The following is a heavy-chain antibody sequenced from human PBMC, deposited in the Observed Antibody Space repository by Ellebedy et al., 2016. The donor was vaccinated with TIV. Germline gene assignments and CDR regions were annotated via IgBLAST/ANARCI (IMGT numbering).Heavy chain of an antibody. CDR1: GFTFSGYA. D-gene: IGHD3-16*01. CDR3: VTWGQSYGR. J-gene: IGHJ4*02. V-gene: IGHV3-23*01. Sequence: GESLKISCVASGFTFSGYAMSWVRQAPGKGLEWVSGINNGGRTTSYADSVKGRFTISSDNSRSTLYLQMNSLRAEDSAVYYGVTWGQSYGRWGQGSLVTISS. CDR2: INNGGRTT.